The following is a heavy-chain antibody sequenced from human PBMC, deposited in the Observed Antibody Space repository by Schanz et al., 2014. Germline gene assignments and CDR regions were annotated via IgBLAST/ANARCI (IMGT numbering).Heavy chain of an antibody. CDR3: ARAFGGYDPAGALDY. CDR2: INPNSGTT. Sequence: QVQLVQSGAEVKKPGSSMKVSCKASGGTFSSYSISWVRQAPGQGLEWMGWINPNSGTTNYAQKFQGWVTMTRDTSISTAYMELSRLKSDDTAVYYCARAFGGYDPAGALDYWGQGTLVTVSS. J-gene: IGHJ4*02. V-gene: IGHV1-2*04. D-gene: IGHD5-12*01. CDR1: GGTFSSYS.